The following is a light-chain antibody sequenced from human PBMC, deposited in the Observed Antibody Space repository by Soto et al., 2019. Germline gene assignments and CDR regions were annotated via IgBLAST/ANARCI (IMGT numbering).Light chain of an antibody. Sequence: QAVVTQPPSVSGTPGQRVTISCTGSSSNIGAGYDVHWYQQLPGTAPKLLIYGDSNRPSGVPDRFSGSQSGTSASLAITGLQAEDEADYYCQSYDSSSWVFGGGTKLTVL. J-gene: IGLJ3*02. V-gene: IGLV1-40*01. CDR3: QSYDSSSWV. CDR1: SSNIGAGYD. CDR2: GDS.